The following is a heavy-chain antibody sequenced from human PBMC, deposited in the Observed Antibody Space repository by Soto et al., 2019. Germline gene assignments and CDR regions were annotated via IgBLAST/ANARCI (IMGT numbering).Heavy chain of an antibody. CDR1: GYTFTSYD. D-gene: IGHD3-3*01. CDR2: MNPNSGNT. CDR3: ARSYREYYDFWSGYAPDVEGYYYYGMYV. J-gene: IGHJ6*02. Sequence: SCKASGYTFTSYDINWVRQATGQGLEWMGWMNPNSGNTGYAQKFQGRVTMTRNTSISTAYMELSSLRSEDTAVYYCARSYREYYDFWSGYAPDVEGYYYYGMYVWGQGTTVTVSS. V-gene: IGHV1-8*01.